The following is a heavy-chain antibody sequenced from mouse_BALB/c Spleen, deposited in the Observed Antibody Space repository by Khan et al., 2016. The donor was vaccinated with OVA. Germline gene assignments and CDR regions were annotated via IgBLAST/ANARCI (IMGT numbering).Heavy chain of an antibody. CDR2: INPSTGYT. V-gene: IGHV1-7*01. CDR3: ARSDRRWDFDY. D-gene: IGHD1-1*01. J-gene: IGHJ2*01. Sequence: QVQLKQSGAELAKPGASVKMSCKASGYTFINYWILWVKQRPGQGLEWIGYINPSTGYTEYNQNFKDKATLTADKSSSTAYMQLSSLTSEDSAVYYCARSDRRWDFDYWGQGTTLTVSA. CDR1: GYTFINYW.